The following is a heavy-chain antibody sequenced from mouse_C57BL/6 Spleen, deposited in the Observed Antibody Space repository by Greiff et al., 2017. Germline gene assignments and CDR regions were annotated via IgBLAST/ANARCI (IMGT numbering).Heavy chain of an antibody. CDR1: GYTFTSYW. V-gene: IGHV1-52*01. CDR3: ARPGSSYFYWYFDV. J-gene: IGHJ1*03. Sequence: QVQLQQPGAELVRPGSSVKLSCKASGYTFTSYWMHWVKQRPIQGLEWIGNIDPSDSETHYNQKFKDKATLTVDKSSSTAYMQLSSLTSEDSAVYYCARPGSSYFYWYFDVWGTGTTVTVSS. D-gene: IGHD1-1*01. CDR2: IDPSDSET.